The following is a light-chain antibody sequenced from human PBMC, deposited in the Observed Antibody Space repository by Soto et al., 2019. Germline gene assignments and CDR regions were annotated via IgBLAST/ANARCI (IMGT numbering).Light chain of an antibody. Sequence: DIQMTQSPSTLSASVGDRVTITCRASQSISSWLAWYQQKPGTAPKLPIYKASTLQTGVPSRFSGSGSGTEFTLTISSLQPDDFATYYCQQYNDNWTFGQGTKVDIK. V-gene: IGKV1-5*03. J-gene: IGKJ1*01. CDR2: KAS. CDR1: QSISSW. CDR3: QQYNDNWT.